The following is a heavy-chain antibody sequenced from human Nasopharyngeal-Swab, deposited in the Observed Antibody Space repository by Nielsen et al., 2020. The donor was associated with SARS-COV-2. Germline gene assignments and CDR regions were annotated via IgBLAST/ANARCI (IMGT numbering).Heavy chain of an antibody. CDR2: IGVRGDT. V-gene: IGHV3-13*01. Sequence: GGSLRLSCAASGFTFSSNDMHWVRQPTGKGLEWVSSIGVRGDTYYLGAVRGRFTISRENAKNSLYLQMNNLRAEDTAVYYCAKGHRAQTFDWLSSDAFDIWGQGTMVTVSS. J-gene: IGHJ3*02. CDR3: AKGHRAQTFDWLSSDAFDI. D-gene: IGHD3-9*01. CDR1: GFTFSSND.